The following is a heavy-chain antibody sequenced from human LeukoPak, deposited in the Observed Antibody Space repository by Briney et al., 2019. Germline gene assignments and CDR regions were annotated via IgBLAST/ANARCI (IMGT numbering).Heavy chain of an antibody. CDR2: IYSGGST. V-gene: IGHV3-66*01. CDR1: GFTFGDYA. D-gene: IGHD4-23*01. CDR3: ARDQVATPTFDY. J-gene: IGHJ4*02. Sequence: PGGSLRLSCTASGFTFGDYAMSWVRQAPGKGLEWVSVIYSGGSTYYADSVKGRFTISRDNAKNSLYLQMNSLRAEDTAVYYCARDQVATPTFDYWGQGTLVTVSS.